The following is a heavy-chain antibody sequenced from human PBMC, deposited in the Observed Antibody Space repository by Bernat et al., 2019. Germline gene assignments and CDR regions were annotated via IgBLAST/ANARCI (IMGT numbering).Heavy chain of an antibody. CDR1: GFTFTNYA. Sequence: EVQLVESGGGLVQPGGSLRLSCAASGFTFTNYAMHWVRQAPGKGLEFVSVISSFGSSISYANSVKVRFTISRDNSKNSLYLQMGSLRAEDMAVYFCARGGLVVLAPADYWGQGTLVTVSS. V-gene: IGHV3-64*01. J-gene: IGHJ4*02. CDR3: ARGGLVVLAPADY. D-gene: IGHD2-15*01. CDR2: ISSFGSSI.